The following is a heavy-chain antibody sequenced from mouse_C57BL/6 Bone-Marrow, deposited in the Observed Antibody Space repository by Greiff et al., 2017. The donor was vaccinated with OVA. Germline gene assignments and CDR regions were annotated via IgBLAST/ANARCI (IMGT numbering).Heavy chain of an antibody. V-gene: IGHV1-7*01. CDR3: ARWAYIVTGGY. Sequence: QVQLQQSGAELAKPGASVKLSCKASGYTFTSYWMHWVKQRPGQGLEWIGYINPSSGYTKYNQKFKDKATLTAEKSSSTAYMQLSSLTYEDSAVYYCARWAYIVTGGYWGQGTTLTVSS. CDR1: GYTFTSYW. J-gene: IGHJ2*01. D-gene: IGHD2-5*01. CDR2: INPSSGYT.